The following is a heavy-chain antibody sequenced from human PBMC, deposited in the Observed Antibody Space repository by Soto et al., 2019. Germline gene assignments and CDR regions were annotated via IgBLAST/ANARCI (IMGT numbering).Heavy chain of an antibody. Sequence: QVQLQESGPELVKPSETLSLTCTVSGGSVSSGSYYWTWIRQSPGKGLEWMGYILSSGSTDYNPSLKSRVTISVDTSKNEFSLKLRSVTAADTAVYYCARQRIAAAQYYFAYWGQGMLVTVSS. CDR1: GGSVSSGSYY. CDR2: ILSSGST. J-gene: IGHJ4*02. V-gene: IGHV4-61*01. D-gene: IGHD6-13*01. CDR3: ARQRIAAAQYYFAY.